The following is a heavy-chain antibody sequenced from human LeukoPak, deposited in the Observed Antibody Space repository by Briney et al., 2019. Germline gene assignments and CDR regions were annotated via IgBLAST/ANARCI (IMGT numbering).Heavy chain of an antibody. V-gene: IGHV1-46*01. J-gene: IGHJ6*02. Sequence: ASVKVSCKASGYTFTSYYMHWVRQAPGQGLEWMGIINPSGGSTSYAQKFQGRVTMTRDTSTSTAYMELSSLRSEDTAVYYCARDFTYSYGYYYYGMDVWGQGTTVTVSS. D-gene: IGHD5-18*01. CDR1: GYTFTSYY. CDR3: ARDFTYSYGYYYYGMDV. CDR2: INPSGGST.